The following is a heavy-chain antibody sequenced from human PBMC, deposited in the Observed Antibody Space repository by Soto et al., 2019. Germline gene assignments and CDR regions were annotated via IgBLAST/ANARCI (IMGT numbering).Heavy chain of an antibody. V-gene: IGHV3-21*01. J-gene: IGHJ5*02. CDR1: GFTFSTYS. CDR3: ARDVVPAAMTWFDP. D-gene: IGHD2-2*01. CDR2: ISSSSSYI. Sequence: GGSLRLSCAASGFTFSTYSMNWVRQAPGKGLEWVSSISSSSSYIYYADSVKGRFTISRDNAKNSLYLQMNSLRAEDTAVYYCARDVVPAAMTWFDPWGQGTLVTVSS.